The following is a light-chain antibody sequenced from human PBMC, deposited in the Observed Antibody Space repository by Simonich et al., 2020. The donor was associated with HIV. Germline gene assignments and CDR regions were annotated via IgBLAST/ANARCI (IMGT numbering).Light chain of an antibody. Sequence: QLVLTQSLSASASLGASVKLTCTLRSGHTDDAIAWHQQQPEKGPRYLMKIKSDGSHSKADGIPDRFSGSSSGAERYLTISSLQSEDEADYYCSSYTSSSTVVFGGGTKLTVL. J-gene: IGLJ2*01. CDR2: IKSDGSH. V-gene: IGLV4-69*01. CDR1: SGHTDDA. CDR3: SSYTSSSTVV.